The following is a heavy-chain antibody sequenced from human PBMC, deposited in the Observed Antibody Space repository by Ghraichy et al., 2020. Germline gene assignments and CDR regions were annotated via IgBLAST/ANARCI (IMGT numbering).Heavy chain of an antibody. CDR1: GGSFSGYY. D-gene: IGHD4-17*01. CDR2: INHSGST. Sequence: SETLPLTCAVYGGSFSGYYWSWIRQPPGKGLEWIGEINHSGSTNYNPSLKSRVTISVDTSKNQFSLKLTSVTAADTAVYYCARGRTTTVTLFDYWGQGTLVTVSS. J-gene: IGHJ4*02. V-gene: IGHV4-34*01. CDR3: ARGRTTTVTLFDY.